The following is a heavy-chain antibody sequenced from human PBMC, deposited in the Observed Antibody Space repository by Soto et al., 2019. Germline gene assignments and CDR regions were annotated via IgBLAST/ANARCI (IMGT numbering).Heavy chain of an antibody. J-gene: IGHJ3*02. V-gene: IGHV3-23*01. Sequence: EVQVLESGGDLVQPGGSLRLTCSVSGFTFSTSSMNWVRQAPGKALEWVSSISGSGDITYYADSVKGRFTTSRDNSKSTVYLQMNSLRVEDTAVYHCAKGWDALIADAFDIWGQGTMVTVSS. D-gene: IGHD1-26*01. CDR2: ISGSGDIT. CDR1: GFTFSTSS. CDR3: AKGWDALIADAFDI.